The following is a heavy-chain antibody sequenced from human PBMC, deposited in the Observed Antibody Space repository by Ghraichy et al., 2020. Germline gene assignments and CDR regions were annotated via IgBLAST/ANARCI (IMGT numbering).Heavy chain of an antibody. CDR3: AKYYYDSSGYYYGAFDI. Sequence: GGSLRLSCAASGFTFSSYAMSWVRQAPGKGLEWVSAISGSGGSTYYADSVKGRFTISRDNSKNTLYLQMNSLRAEDTAVYYCAKYYYDSSGYYYGAFDIWGQGTMVTVSS. D-gene: IGHD3-22*01. V-gene: IGHV3-23*01. CDR2: ISGSGGST. CDR1: GFTFSSYA. J-gene: IGHJ3*02.